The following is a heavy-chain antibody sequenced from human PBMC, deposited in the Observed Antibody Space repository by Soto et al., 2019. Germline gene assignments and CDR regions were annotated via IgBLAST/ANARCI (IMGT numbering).Heavy chain of an antibody. CDR3: ARDSYCSSTSCYADY. CDR1: GFTFSSYS. J-gene: IGHJ4*02. CDR2: ISGSSSYI. Sequence: GGSLRLSCAASGFTFSSYSMNWVRQAPGKGLEWVSFISGSSSYIYYADSVKGRFTISRDNAKNSLYPQMNSLRAEDTAVYYCARDSYCSSTSCYADYWGQGTLVTVSS. V-gene: IGHV3-21*01. D-gene: IGHD2-2*01.